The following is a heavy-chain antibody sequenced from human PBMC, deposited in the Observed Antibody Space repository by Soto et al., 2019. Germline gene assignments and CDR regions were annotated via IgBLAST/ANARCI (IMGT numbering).Heavy chain of an antibody. CDR1: GGTFSSYT. D-gene: IGHD2-2*01. CDR2: IIPILGIA. Sequence: SVKVSCKASGGTFSSYTISWVRQAPGQGLEWMGRIIPILGIANYAQKFQGRVTITADKSTSTAYMELSSLRSEDTAVYYCARSSRYCSSTSCPGADYYYYGMDVWGQGTTVTVS. J-gene: IGHJ6*02. V-gene: IGHV1-69*02. CDR3: ARSSRYCSSTSCPGADYYYYGMDV.